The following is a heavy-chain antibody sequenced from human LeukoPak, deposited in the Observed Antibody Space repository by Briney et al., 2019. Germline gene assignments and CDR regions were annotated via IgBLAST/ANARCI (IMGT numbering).Heavy chain of an antibody. V-gene: IGHV1-24*01. Sequence: ASVKVSCKVSGYTLTELSMHWVRQAPGKGLEWMGGFDPEDGQTIYAQKFQGRVTMTEDTSTDTAYMELSSLRSEDTAVYYCATASGIAARPVLGYFDYWGQGTLVTVSS. CDR1: GYTLTELS. CDR3: ATASGIAARPVLGYFDY. J-gene: IGHJ4*02. D-gene: IGHD6-6*01. CDR2: FDPEDGQT.